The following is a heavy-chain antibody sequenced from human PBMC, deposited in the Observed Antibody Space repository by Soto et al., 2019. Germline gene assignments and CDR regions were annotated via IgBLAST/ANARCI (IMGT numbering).Heavy chain of an antibody. D-gene: IGHD2-2*01. CDR2: IIPISGTA. CDR1: GGTFSSYA. J-gene: IGHJ6*02. Sequence: QVQLVQSEAEVKKPGSSVKVSCKASGGTFSSYAISWVRQAPGQGLAWMGGIIPISGTANYAQKFQGRVTITADESTSTAYMELSSLRSEDTAVYYCTRSQGSSTSLEIYYYYYYGMDVWGQGTTVTVSS. V-gene: IGHV1-69*01. CDR3: TRSQGSSTSLEIYYYYYYGMDV.